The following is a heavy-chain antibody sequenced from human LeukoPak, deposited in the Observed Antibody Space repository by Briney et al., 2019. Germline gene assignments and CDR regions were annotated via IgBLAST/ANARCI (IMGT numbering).Heavy chain of an antibody. J-gene: IGHJ4*02. CDR3: AKFKISSSWYFDSSGWYRHYFDY. D-gene: IGHD6-13*01. V-gene: IGHV1-18*04. CDR1: GYTFTGYY. Sequence: GASVKVSCKASGYTFTGYYMHWVRQAPGQGLEWMGWISAYNGNTNYAQKLQGRVTMTTDTSTSTAYMELRSLRSDDTAVYYCAKFKISSSWYFDSSGWYRHYFDYWGQGTLVTVSS. CDR2: ISAYNGNT.